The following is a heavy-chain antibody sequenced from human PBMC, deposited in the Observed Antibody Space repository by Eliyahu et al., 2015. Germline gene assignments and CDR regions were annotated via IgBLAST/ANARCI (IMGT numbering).Heavy chain of an antibody. Sequence: QMQLVQSGPEVKKPGTSVKVSXXAXGFTFTSXAVQXVRQARGQRLEWIGWIVVGSGNTNYAQKFQERVTITRDMSTSTAYMELSSLRSEDTAVYYCAATRRLYGDAFDIWGQGTMVTVSS. CDR1: GFTFTSXA. J-gene: IGHJ3*02. V-gene: IGHV1-58*01. CDR2: IVVGSGNT. D-gene: IGHD2/OR15-2a*01. CDR3: AATRRLYGDAFDI.